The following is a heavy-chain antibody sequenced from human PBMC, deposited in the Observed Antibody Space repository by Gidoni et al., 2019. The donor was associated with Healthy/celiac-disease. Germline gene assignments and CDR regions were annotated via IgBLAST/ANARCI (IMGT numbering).Heavy chain of an antibody. CDR2: ISYDGSNK. V-gene: IGHV3-30*04. J-gene: IGHJ1*01. CDR3: ARAACSGGSCVLLSWREPTATEYFQH. Sequence: QVQLVESGGGVVQPGRSLRLSCAASGFTFSSYAMHWVRQAPGKGLEWVAVISYDGSNKYYADSVKGRFTISRDNSKNTLYLQMNSLRAEDTAVYYCARAACSGGSCVLLSWREPTATEYFQHWGQGTLVTVSS. CDR1: GFTFSSYA. D-gene: IGHD2-15*01.